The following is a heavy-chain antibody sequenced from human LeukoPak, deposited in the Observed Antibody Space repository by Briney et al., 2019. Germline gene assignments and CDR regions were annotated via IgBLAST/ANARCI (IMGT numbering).Heavy chain of an antibody. Sequence: LPGGSLRLSCAASGFTVTSNYMIWVRQAPGKGLEWVSVIYGGGGTYYADSVKGRFTISRDNSKNSLYLQMNSLRAEDTAVYYCARDLYLGYMDVWGKGTTVTVSS. CDR1: GFTVTSNY. CDR2: IYGGGGT. D-gene: IGHD2-2*01. J-gene: IGHJ6*03. CDR3: ARDLYLGYMDV. V-gene: IGHV3-53*01.